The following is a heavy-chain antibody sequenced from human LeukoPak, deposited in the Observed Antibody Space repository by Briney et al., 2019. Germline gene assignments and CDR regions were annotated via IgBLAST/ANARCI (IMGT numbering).Heavy chain of an antibody. CDR3: AKDRETTSSGTFDY. V-gene: IGHV3-30*18. Sequence: PGGSLRLSCAASGFTFSSYGMHCVRQAPGKGLEWVALIAEDGSNEKYTDSVKGRFTISRDNSNNTLYLRMNSLRAEDTGVYYCAKDRETTSSGTFDYWAREPWSPSPQ. J-gene: IGHJ4*02. CDR1: GFTFSSYG. CDR2: IAEDGSNE. D-gene: IGHD1-1*01.